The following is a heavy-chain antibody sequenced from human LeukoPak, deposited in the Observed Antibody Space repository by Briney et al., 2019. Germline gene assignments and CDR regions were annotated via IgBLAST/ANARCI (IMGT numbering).Heavy chain of an antibody. CDR1: GGTFNSYA. Sequence: SVKVSCKASGGTFNSYAISWVRQAPGQGLEWMGRIIPILGIANYAQKFQGRVTITADKSTSTAYMELSSLRSEDTAVYYCARDQYYYDSSGYYSGRAFDIWGQGTMVTVSS. D-gene: IGHD3-22*01. CDR3: ARDQYYYDSSGYYSGRAFDI. CDR2: IIPILGIA. J-gene: IGHJ3*02. V-gene: IGHV1-69*04.